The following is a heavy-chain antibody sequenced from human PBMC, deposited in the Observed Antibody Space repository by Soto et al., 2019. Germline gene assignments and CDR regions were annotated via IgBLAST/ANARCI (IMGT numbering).Heavy chain of an antibody. Sequence: PSETLSLTCTVSGGSISSSTYYWGWIRQSPGKGLEWIGSIYYSGSTYYNPSLKSRVTISVDTSKNQFSLKLSSVTAADTAVYYCAVGSSGFYYIYWGQGIQVTVSS. D-gene: IGHD1-26*01. CDR3: AVGSSGFYYIY. CDR1: GGSISSSTYY. CDR2: IYYSGST. V-gene: IGHV4-39*01. J-gene: IGHJ4*02.